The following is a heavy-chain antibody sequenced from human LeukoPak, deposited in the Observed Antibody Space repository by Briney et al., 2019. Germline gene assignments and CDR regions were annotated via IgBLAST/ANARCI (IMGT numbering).Heavy chain of an antibody. CDR1: GGSISSYY. Sequence: SETLSLTCTVSGGSISSYYWSWIRQPPGKGLEWIGYIYYSGSTNYNPSLKSRVTISVDTSKNQFSLKLSSVTAADTAVYYCARDRGSPGEFDYWGQGTLVTVSS. D-gene: IGHD7-27*01. CDR3: ARDRGSPGEFDY. V-gene: IGHV4-59*01. J-gene: IGHJ4*02. CDR2: IYYSGST.